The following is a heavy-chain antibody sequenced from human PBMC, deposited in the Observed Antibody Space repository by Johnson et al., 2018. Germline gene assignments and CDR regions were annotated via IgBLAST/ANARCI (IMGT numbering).Heavy chain of an antibody. V-gene: IGHV1-46*01. CDR2: INPSGGST. Sequence: QVQLVQSGAEVKKPGASVKVSCKASGYTFTSYFIHWVRQAPGQGLEWMGMINPSGGSTSYAQKFQGRVTMTRDTATSTGYMELSSLRSEDTAVYYCASHVPQWLVSNPGGDAFDIWGQGTMVTVSS. D-gene: IGHD6-19*01. CDR3: ASHVPQWLVSNPGGDAFDI. CDR1: GYTFTSYF. J-gene: IGHJ3*02.